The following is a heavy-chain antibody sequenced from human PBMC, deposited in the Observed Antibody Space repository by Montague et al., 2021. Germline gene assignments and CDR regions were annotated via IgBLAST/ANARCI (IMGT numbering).Heavy chain of an antibody. CDR3: ARSLYCKGGSCYSGFDP. CDR2: IYYNGST. J-gene: IGHJ5*02. Sequence: SDTLSLTCTVSGSSTSSTSYYWGWIRQPPGKELEFIGAIYYNGSTYHNPSLKSRVTVSIDTSKNQFSLKLISVTAADTAVYFCARSLYCKGGSCYSGFDPWGQGTLVTVSS. V-gene: IGHV4-39*01. CDR1: GSSTSSTSYY. D-gene: IGHD2-15*01.